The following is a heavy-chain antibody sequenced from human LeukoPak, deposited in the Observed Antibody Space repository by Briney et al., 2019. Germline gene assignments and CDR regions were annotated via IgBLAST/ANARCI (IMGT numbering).Heavy chain of an antibody. CDR3: ATPRLSGYENGMDV. CDR2: IYSGGST. D-gene: IGHD5-12*01. Sequence: GGSLRLSCAASGFTVSSNYMSWVRQALGKGLEWVSVIYSGGSTYYADSVKGRFTISRHNSKNTLYLQMNSLRAEDTAVYYCATPRLSGYENGMDVWGQGTTVTVSS. V-gene: IGHV3-53*04. J-gene: IGHJ6*02. CDR1: GFTVSSNY.